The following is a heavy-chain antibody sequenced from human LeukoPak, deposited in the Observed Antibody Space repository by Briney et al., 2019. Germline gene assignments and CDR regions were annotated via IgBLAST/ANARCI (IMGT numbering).Heavy chain of an antibody. D-gene: IGHD1-7*01. Sequence: GGSLRLSCAASGFTFSSYSMNWVRQAPGKGLEWVSSIISSSSYIYYADSVKGRFTISRDNAKNSLYLQMNSLRAEDTAVYYCGRDFGLTGTKRSFDIWGQGTMVTVSS. CDR2: IISSSSYI. J-gene: IGHJ3*02. CDR1: GFTFSSYS. V-gene: IGHV3-21*04. CDR3: GRDFGLTGTKRSFDI.